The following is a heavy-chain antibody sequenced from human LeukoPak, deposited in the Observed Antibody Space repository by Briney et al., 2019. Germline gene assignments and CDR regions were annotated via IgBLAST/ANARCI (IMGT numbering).Heavy chain of an antibody. D-gene: IGHD3-9*01. CDR3: ARIFILSGFSSYFDH. J-gene: IGHJ4*02. CDR2: IYLSGTT. Sequence: PSETLSLTCSVSGNSISSGHYWGWIRQTPGKGLEWIGSIYLSGTTYYNPSLKSRVTISVDTSKNQFSLKLSSVTATDMAVYFCARIFILSGFSSYFDHWGQGALVTVSS. CDR1: GNSISSGHY. V-gene: IGHV4-38-2*02.